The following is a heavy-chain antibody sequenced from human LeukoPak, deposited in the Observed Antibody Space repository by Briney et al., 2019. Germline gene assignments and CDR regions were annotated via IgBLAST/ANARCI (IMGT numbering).Heavy chain of an antibody. CDR3: ARGRRPVTFGEVIARYYFDY. D-gene: IGHD3-16*02. V-gene: IGHV4-34*01. Sequence: PSETLSLTCAVYGGSFSGYYWSWIRQPPGRGLEWIGEINHSGSTNYNPSLKSRVTISVDTSKTQFSLKLSSVTAADTAVYYCARGRRPVTFGEVIARYYFDYWGQGTLVTVSS. CDR2: INHSGST. CDR1: GGSFSGYY. J-gene: IGHJ4*02.